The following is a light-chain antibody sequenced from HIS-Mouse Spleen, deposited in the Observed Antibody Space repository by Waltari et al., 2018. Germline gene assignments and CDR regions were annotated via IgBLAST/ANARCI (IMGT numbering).Light chain of an antibody. CDR2: GKN. V-gene: IGLV3-19*01. Sequence: SSELTQDHAVSVALGQTVRITGQGDSLRSSYAGWYQQKPGQAPVLVIYGKNNRPSGIPDRFSGSSSGNTASLTITGAQAEDEADYYCNSRDSSGNHWVFGGGTKLTVL. J-gene: IGLJ3*02. CDR3: NSRDSSGNHWV. CDR1: SLRSSY.